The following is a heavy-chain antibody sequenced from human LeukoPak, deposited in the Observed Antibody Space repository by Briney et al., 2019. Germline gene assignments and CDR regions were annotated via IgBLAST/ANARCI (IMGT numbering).Heavy chain of an antibody. D-gene: IGHD3-22*01. Sequence: SQTLSLTCAVSGGSISSGGYSWSWIRQPPGKGLEWIGYIYHSGSTYYNPSLKSRVTISLDTSKNQFSLNLSSVTAADTAVYYCARSMIVVENFDYWGQGTLVTVSS. CDR2: IYHSGST. J-gene: IGHJ4*02. CDR3: ARSMIVVENFDY. V-gene: IGHV4-30-2*01. CDR1: GGSISSGGYS.